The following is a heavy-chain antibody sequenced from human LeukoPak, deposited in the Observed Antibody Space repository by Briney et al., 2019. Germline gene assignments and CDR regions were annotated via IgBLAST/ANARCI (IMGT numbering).Heavy chain of an antibody. CDR1: GFTFSSYA. D-gene: IGHD6-19*01. CDR2: INHSGST. CDR3: ARGWYSGGYYYGMDV. Sequence: SGGSLRLSCAASGFTFSSYAMSWVRQPPGKGLEWIGEINHSGSTNYNPSLKSRVTISVDTSKNQFSLKLSSVTAADTAVYYCARGWYSGGYYYGMDVWGQGTTVTVSS. V-gene: IGHV4-34*08. J-gene: IGHJ6*02.